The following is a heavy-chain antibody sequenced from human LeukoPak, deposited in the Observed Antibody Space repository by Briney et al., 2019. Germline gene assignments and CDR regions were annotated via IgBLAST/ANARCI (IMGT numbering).Heavy chain of an antibody. D-gene: IGHD3-9*01. J-gene: IGHJ1*01. CDR3: ANLSTYYDILTGYRPEYFQH. CDR1: GFPFSSYA. V-gene: IGHV3-23*01. CDR2: ISGSGATT. Sequence: GGSLRLSCAASGFPFSSYAMSWVRQAPGKGLEWVSAISGSGATTYYVDSVKGRFTVSRDNSKNTLYLQMNSLRAEDTAVYYCANLSTYYDILTGYRPEYFQHWGQGTLVTVSS.